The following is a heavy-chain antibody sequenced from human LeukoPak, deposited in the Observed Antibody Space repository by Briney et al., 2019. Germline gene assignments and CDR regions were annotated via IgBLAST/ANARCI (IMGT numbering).Heavy chain of an antibody. CDR3: ASSRVGATPFDY. Sequence: SETLSLTCTVSGGSISSFYWSWIRQPPGKGLEWIGYIYYSGSTNYNPSLKSRVTISVDTSKNQFSLKLSSVTAADTAVYYCASSRVGATPFDYWGQGTLVTVSS. J-gene: IGHJ4*02. D-gene: IGHD1-26*01. V-gene: IGHV4-59*01. CDR2: IYYSGST. CDR1: GGSISSFY.